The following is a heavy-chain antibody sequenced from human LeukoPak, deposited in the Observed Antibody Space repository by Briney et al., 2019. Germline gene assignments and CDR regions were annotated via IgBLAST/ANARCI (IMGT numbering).Heavy chain of an antibody. D-gene: IGHD4-17*01. Sequence: SETLSLTCTVSGDSMTENYWNWIRQPAGEGLEWIGRVYSTGGTNYNPSLKSRVTISVDKSKGQFSLKLSSVTAADTAVYYCARSLYGDYYFDYWGQGTLVTVSS. CDR1: GDSMTENY. CDR3: ARSLYGDYYFDY. CDR2: VYSTGGT. V-gene: IGHV4-4*07. J-gene: IGHJ4*02.